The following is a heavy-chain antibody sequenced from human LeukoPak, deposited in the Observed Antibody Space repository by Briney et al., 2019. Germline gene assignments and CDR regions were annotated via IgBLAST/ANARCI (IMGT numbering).Heavy chain of an antibody. J-gene: IGHJ6*02. D-gene: IGHD3-10*01. Sequence: GGSLRLSCAASGFTFSSYSMNWVRQAPGKGLEWVSYISSSSSTIYYADSVKGRFTISRDNAKNSLYLQMNSLRAEDTAVYYCARSCSLTYYYGSGRYGMDVWGQGTTVTVSS. CDR2: ISSSSSTI. CDR1: GFTFSSYS. V-gene: IGHV3-48*01. CDR3: ARSCSLTYYYGSGRYGMDV.